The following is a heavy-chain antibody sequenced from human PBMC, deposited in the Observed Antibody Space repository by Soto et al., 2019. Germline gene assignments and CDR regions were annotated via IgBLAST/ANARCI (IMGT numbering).Heavy chain of an antibody. J-gene: IGHJ4*02. D-gene: IGHD2-2*01. Sequence: PSETLSLTCTVSGDSISSVDYYWSWIRQPPGKGLEWIGHIYYSGTTYYNPALKSRVTISVDTSKNQFSLKLSSVTAADTAVYHCARSRYCSSTSCFTLGDYFDSWGQGTLVTDSS. CDR2: IYYSGTT. V-gene: IGHV4-30-4*01. CDR3: ARSRYCSSTSCFTLGDYFDS. CDR1: GDSISSVDYY.